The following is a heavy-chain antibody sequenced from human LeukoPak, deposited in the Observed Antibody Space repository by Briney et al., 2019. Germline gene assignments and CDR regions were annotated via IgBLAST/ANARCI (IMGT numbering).Heavy chain of an antibody. CDR1: GFTFSSYG. D-gene: IGHD3-16*01. CDR2: ILNDGSQE. CDR3: ARDDALGDNALDI. Sequence: LGGSLRLSCAASGFTFSSYGMHWVRQAPGKGLEWVAVILNDGSQEKYADSVKGRFTISRDNSKNTLFLQMNSLRAEDTAVYYCARDDALGDNALDIWGQGTMVTVSS. V-gene: IGHV3-33*01. J-gene: IGHJ3*02.